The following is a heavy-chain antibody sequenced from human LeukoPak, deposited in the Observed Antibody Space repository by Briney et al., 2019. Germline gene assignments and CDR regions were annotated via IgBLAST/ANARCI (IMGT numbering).Heavy chain of an antibody. CDR1: GGSFSGCY. Sequence: LSETLSLTCAVYGGSFSGCYWSWIRQPPGKGLEWIGEINHSGSTNYNPSLKSRVTISVDTSKNQFSLKLSSVTAADTAVYYCARGFSYGDYEVLYFDYWGQGTLVTVSS. J-gene: IGHJ4*02. D-gene: IGHD4-17*01. CDR2: INHSGST. V-gene: IGHV4-34*01. CDR3: ARGFSYGDYEVLYFDY.